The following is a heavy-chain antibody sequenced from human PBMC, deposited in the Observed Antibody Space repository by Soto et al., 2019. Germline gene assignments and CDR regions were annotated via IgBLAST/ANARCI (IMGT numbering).Heavy chain of an antibody. CDR1: GFTFSSNS. Sequence: LRLSCAASGFTFSSNSMNWVRQAPGKGLEWISYITGSSSTIYYADSVKGRFTISRDNAKNSLYLQMISLRDEDTAVYYCARGRVGTAYFDYWGQGALVTVSS. CDR3: ARGRVGTAYFDY. D-gene: IGHD2-21*02. CDR2: ITGSSSTI. J-gene: IGHJ4*02. V-gene: IGHV3-48*02.